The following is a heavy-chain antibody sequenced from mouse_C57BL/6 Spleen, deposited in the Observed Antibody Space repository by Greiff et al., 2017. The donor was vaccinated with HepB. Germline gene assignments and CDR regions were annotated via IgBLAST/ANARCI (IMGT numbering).Heavy chain of an antibody. D-gene: IGHD2-4*01. Sequence: QVQLQQPGAELVKPGASVKMSCKASGYTFTSYWITWVKQRPGQGLEWIGDIYPGSGSTNYNEKFKSKATLTVDTSSSTAYMQLSSLTSEDSAVYYCARTYDYDMDVDYWGQGTSVTVSS. V-gene: IGHV1-55*01. J-gene: IGHJ4*01. CDR2: IYPGSGST. CDR3: ARTYDYDMDVDY. CDR1: GYTFTSYW.